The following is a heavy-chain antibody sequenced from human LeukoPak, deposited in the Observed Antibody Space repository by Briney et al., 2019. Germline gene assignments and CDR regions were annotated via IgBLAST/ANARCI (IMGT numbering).Heavy chain of an antibody. Sequence: SSETLSLTCTVSGGSISSSSYYWGWIRQPPGKGLEWIGSIYYSGSTYYNPSLKSRVPISVDTTKNQFSLKLSSVTAADTAVYYCARDVIGYCSGGSCYPQYMDVWGKGTTVTVSS. V-gene: IGHV4-39*07. CDR1: GGSISSSSYY. D-gene: IGHD2-15*01. J-gene: IGHJ6*03. CDR3: ARDVIGYCSGGSCYPQYMDV. CDR2: IYYSGST.